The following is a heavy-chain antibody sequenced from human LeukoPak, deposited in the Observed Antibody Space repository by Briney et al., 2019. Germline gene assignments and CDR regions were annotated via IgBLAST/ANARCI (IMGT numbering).Heavy chain of an antibody. Sequence: GGSLRLSCAASGFTFSSYSMNWVRQAPGEGLEWVSYISSLSGTIYYADSVKGRFTISRDNAKNSLDLQMNSLRAEDTAVYYCARDTLGEGEDANYAVYYFDYWGQGTPVTVSS. CDR2: ISSLSGTI. V-gene: IGHV3-48*01. D-gene: IGHD4/OR15-4a*01. J-gene: IGHJ4*02. CDR1: GFTFSSYS. CDR3: ARDTLGEGEDANYAVYYFDY.